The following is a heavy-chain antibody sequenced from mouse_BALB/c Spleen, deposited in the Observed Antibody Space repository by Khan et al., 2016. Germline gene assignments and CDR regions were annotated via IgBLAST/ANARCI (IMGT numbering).Heavy chain of an antibody. CDR2: NDPASGNS. CDR3: ARRGPIYYYGSSYGY. CDR1: GFNIKDTY. V-gene: IGHV14-3*02. D-gene: IGHD1-1*01. J-gene: IGHJ2*01. Sequence: IQLVQSGAELVKPGASVKLSCTASGFNIKDTYMHWVKQRPEQGLEWIGRNDPASGNSKYDPKFQGKATIIVDKSSNTAYLQLSSLTSEDTAVYYCARRGPIYYYGSSYGYWGQGTTLTVSS.